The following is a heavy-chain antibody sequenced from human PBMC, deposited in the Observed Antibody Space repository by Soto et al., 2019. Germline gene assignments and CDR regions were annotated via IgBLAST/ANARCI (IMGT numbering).Heavy chain of an antibody. V-gene: IGHV3-21*01. J-gene: IGHJ4*02. CDR3: ARDWSRTGMTSLDY. CDR1: GFTFSAYN. CDR2: ISNNNNYI. Sequence: GGSLRLSCAASGFTFSAYNMNWVRQAPGKGLQWVSSISNNNNYIYYADSLKGRFTISRDNAKNSLYLQMNSLRVEDTAVYYCARDWSRTGMTSLDYWGQGILVTVSS. D-gene: IGHD1-1*01.